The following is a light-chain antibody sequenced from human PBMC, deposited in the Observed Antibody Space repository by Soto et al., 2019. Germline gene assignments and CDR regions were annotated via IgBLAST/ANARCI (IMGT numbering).Light chain of an antibody. V-gene: IGKV3-11*01. CDR3: QQRRNGPRT. J-gene: IGKJ2*01. CDR1: QSVSNS. CDR2: VAS. Sequence: EIVLTQSPATLSLSPGERATLSCRASQSVSNSLVWFQQKPGQVPSLLIYVASNRATDIPARFSGSGSGTDCPLSISSLQPEDLAVYYCQQRRNGPRTFGQGTKRQIK.